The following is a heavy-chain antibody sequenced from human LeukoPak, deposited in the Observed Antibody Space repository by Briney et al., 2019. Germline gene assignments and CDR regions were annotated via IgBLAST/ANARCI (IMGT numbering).Heavy chain of an antibody. V-gene: IGHV4-59*01. Sequence: SETLSLTCTVSGGSISSYYWSWIRQPPGKGLEWIGYIYYSGSTNYNPSLKSRVTISVDTSKNQFSPKLSSVTAADTAVYYCARVRRGSYYSYYFDYWGQGTLVTVSS. CDR2: IYYSGST. D-gene: IGHD1-26*01. J-gene: IGHJ4*02. CDR1: GGSISSYY. CDR3: ARVRRGSYYSYYFDY.